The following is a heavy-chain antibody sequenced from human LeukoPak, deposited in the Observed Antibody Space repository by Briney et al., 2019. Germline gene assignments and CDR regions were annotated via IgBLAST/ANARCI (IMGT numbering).Heavy chain of an antibody. D-gene: IGHD3-10*01. J-gene: IGHJ5*02. CDR2: IYYSGST. CDR3: AGHVLLWFGELLHSNWFDP. CDR1: GGSISGSSYY. V-gene: IGHV4-39*01. Sequence: SETLSLTCTVSGGSISGSSYYWGWIRQPPGKGLEWIGSIYYSGSTYYNPSLKSRVTISVDTSKNQFSLKLSSVTAADTAVYYCAGHVLLWFGELLHSNWFDPWGQGTLVTVSS.